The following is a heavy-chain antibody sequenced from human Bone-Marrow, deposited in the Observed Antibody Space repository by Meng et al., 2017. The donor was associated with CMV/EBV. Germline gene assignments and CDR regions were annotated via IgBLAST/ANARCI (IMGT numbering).Heavy chain of an antibody. J-gene: IGHJ6*02. CDR3: TRLEARDYYYGMDV. V-gene: IGHV3-73*01. CDR1: GFTFSGSA. Sequence: LSLTCAATGFTFSGSAMHWVRQASGKGLEWVGRIRSKANNYATAYAASVKGRFTISRDDSENTAFLQMNSLKTEDTAVYYCTRLEARDYYYGMDVWGQGTTVTVSS. CDR2: IRSKANNYAT.